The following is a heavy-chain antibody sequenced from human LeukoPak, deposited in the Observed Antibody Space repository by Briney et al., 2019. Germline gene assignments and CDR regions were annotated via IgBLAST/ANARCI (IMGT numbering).Heavy chain of an antibody. CDR2: ISSSSSTI. J-gene: IGHJ3*02. V-gene: IGHV3-48*01. Sequence: GGSLRLSCAASGFTFSSYSMNWVRQAPGKRLEWVSYISSSSSTIYYADSVKGRFTISRDNAKNSLYLQMNSLRAEDTAVYYCARTQSGDVFDIWGQGTMVTVSS. CDR1: GFTFSSYS. CDR3: ARTQSGDVFDI. D-gene: IGHD4-11*01.